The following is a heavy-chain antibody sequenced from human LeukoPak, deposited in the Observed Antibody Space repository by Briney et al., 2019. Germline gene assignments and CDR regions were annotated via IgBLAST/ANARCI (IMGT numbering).Heavy chain of an antibody. CDR1: GGSISSYY. CDR3: ARTTTVVTPDYFDY. J-gene: IGHJ4*02. Sequence: PSETLSLTCTVSGGSISSYYWSWIRQPPGKGLEWIGYIYYSGSTNYNPSLKSRVTISVDTSKNQFSLKLSSVTAADTAVYYCARTTTVVTPDYFDYWGQGTLVTVSS. CDR2: IYYSGST. D-gene: IGHD4-23*01. V-gene: IGHV4-59*01.